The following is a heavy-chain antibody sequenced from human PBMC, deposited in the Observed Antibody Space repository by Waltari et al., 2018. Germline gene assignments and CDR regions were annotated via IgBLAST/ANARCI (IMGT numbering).Heavy chain of an antibody. J-gene: IGHJ4*02. CDR3: ARDLSGARDY. CDR2: ISSSSSYV. Sequence: EVQLVESGGGLVKPGGSLRLSCAASGFAFSSESMNWVRQAPGKGLKWVSSISSSSSYVYYADSVKGRFTISRDNAKNSLYLQMNSLRAEDTAVYYCARDLSGARDYWGQGTLVTVSS. CDR1: GFAFSSES. D-gene: IGHD2-15*01. V-gene: IGHV3-21*01.